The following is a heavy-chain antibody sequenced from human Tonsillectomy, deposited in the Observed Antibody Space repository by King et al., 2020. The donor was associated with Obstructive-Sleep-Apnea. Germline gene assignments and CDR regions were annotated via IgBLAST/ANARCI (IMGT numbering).Heavy chain of an antibody. Sequence: VQLVESGGGLVQPGGSLRLSCAASGFTFSSYAMSWVRQAPGKGLEWVSAISGSGGSKYYEDAVKGRFTISRDNSKNTLYLQMNSLRAVDTAVYYCARDLKFGAVAGAFDYWGQGPLVTVSS. CDR1: GFTFSSYA. CDR3: ARDLKFGAVAGAFDY. CDR2: ISGSGGSK. D-gene: IGHD6-19*01. V-gene: IGHV3-23*02. J-gene: IGHJ4*02.